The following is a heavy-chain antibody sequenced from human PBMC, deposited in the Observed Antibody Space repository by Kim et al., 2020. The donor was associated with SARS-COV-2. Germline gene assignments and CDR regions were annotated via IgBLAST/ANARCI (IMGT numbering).Heavy chain of an antibody. V-gene: IGHV3-53*01. CDR1: GFTVSSNY. Sequence: GGSLRLSCAASGFTVSSNYMSWVRQAPGKGLEWVSVIYSGGSTYYADSVKGRFTISRDNSKNTLYLQMNSLRAEDTAVYYCARAPIAAAIYFDYWGQGTLVTVSS. D-gene: IGHD6-13*01. CDR3: ARAPIAAAIYFDY. CDR2: IYSGGST. J-gene: IGHJ4*02.